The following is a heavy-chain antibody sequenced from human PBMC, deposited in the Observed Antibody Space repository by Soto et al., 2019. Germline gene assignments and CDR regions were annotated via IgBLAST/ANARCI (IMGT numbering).Heavy chain of an antibody. CDR2: IDPSDSYT. J-gene: IGHJ6*02. CDR1: GYSFTSYW. Sequence: PGESLKISCKGSGYSFTSYWISWVRQMPGKGLEWMGRIDPSDSYTNYSPSFQGHVTISADKSISTAYLQWSSLKASDTAMYYCARPRDSWNDASLPASMDVWGQGTTVTVSS. D-gene: IGHD1-1*01. V-gene: IGHV5-10-1*01. CDR3: ARPRDSWNDASLPASMDV.